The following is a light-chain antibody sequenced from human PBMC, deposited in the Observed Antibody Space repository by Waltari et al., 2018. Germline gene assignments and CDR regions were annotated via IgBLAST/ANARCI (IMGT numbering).Light chain of an antibody. CDR2: TAA. Sequence: DIQMTQSPSSLSASVGDRVIITCRASQSIRSYLNWYQQKPGKAPKLLIYTAANFQSGGPSRFSGSGSGTDFTLTITSLQPEDFATYYCQQSYSSPYTFGQGTKVETK. J-gene: IGKJ2*01. CDR1: QSIRSY. CDR3: QQSYSSPYT. V-gene: IGKV1-39*01.